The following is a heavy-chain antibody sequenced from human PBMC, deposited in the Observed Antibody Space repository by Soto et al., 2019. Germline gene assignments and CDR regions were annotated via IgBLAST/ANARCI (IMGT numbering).Heavy chain of an antibody. J-gene: IGHJ6*02. Sequence: ASVKVSCKASGYTFTSYGISWVRQAPGQGLEWMGWISAYNGNTSYAQKLQGRVTMTTDTSTSTAYMELRSLRSDDTAVYYCARVKDYDFWSGYFAWHALHGPTKYYYGMDVWGQGTTVTVSS. CDR3: ARVKDYDFWSGYFAWHALHGPTKYYYGMDV. CDR1: GYTFTSYG. D-gene: IGHD3-3*01. CDR2: ISAYNGNT. V-gene: IGHV1-18*04.